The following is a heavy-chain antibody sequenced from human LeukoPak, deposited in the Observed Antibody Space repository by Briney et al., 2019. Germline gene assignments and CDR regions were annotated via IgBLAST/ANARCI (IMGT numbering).Heavy chain of an antibody. Sequence: SEALSLACTVSGGSISSYYWSWMREPPGKGREGSGYIYYSRSTIYNPSLKSRVTISVDTSKNLFSLKLSSVTAADTAVYYCASSYSESYYVRGFDYWGQGTLVTVSS. D-gene: IGHD1-26*01. V-gene: IGHV4-59*01. CDR2: IYYSRST. CDR1: GGSISSYY. J-gene: IGHJ4*02. CDR3: ASSYSESYYVRGFDY.